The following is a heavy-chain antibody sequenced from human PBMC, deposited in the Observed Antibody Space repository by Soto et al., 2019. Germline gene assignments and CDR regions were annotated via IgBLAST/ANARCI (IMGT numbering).Heavy chain of an antibody. D-gene: IGHD2-15*01. CDR1: GGSISSDY. Sequence: SETLSLTCTVSGGSISSDYWSWIRQPAGKGLEWIGRIYTSGSTNYNPSLKSRVTMSVDTSKNQFSLKLSSVTAADTAVYYCAREDIVVVVAAKLYYYYGMDVWGQGTTVTVSS. V-gene: IGHV4-4*07. CDR2: IYTSGST. CDR3: AREDIVVVVAAKLYYYYGMDV. J-gene: IGHJ6*02.